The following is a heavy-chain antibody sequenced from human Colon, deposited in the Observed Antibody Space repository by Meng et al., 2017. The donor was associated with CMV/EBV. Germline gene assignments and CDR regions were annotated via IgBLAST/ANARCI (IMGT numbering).Heavy chain of an antibody. Sequence: GGSLRLSCTGSGLTFSAYYMNWVRQAPGKGLEWVSSISGSSSFKHYAASVKGRFTISRDNGKNSLFLQMNSLRAEDTAVYYCARNRLECGGDCYFADSWGQGTLVTVSS. J-gene: IGHJ5*02. V-gene: IGHV3-21*06. CDR3: ARNRLECGGDCYFADS. CDR2: ISGSSSFK. D-gene: IGHD2-21*02. CDR1: GLTFSAYY.